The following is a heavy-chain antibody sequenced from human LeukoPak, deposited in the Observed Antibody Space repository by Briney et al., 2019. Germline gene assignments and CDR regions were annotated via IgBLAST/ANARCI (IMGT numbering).Heavy chain of an antibody. Sequence: ASVKVSCKASGYTFTGYYMHWVRQAPGQGLEWMGWINPNSGGTNYAQKFQGRVTMTRDTSISTAYMELSRLRSDDTAVYYCATYLSDFTGPRVWGLLPVFQLDYWGKGTLVTVSS. J-gene: IGHJ4*02. V-gene: IGHV1-2*02. CDR1: GYTFTGYY. CDR2: INPNSGGT. CDR3: ATYLSDFTGPRVWGLLPVFQLDY. D-gene: IGHD1-26*01.